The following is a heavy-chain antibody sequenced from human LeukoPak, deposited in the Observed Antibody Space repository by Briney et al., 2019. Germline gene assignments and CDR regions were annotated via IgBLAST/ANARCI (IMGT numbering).Heavy chain of an antibody. CDR3: AKENPVGGTNYFDY. CDR2: ISSDGSNK. CDR1: GFTFSSYA. V-gene: IGHV3-30*18. D-gene: IGHD1-26*01. J-gene: IGHJ4*02. Sequence: GRSLRLSCAASGFTFSSYAMHWVRQAPGKGLEWVAVISSDGSNKFYADSVKGRFTISRDNSKNTLSLQMNTLSAEDTAVYYCAKENPVGGTNYFDYWGQGTVVTVSS.